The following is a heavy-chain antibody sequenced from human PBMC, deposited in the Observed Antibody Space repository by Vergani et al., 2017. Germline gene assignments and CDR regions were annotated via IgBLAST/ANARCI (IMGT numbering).Heavy chain of an antibody. CDR2: IIPIFGTA. Sequence: QVQLVQSGAEVKKPGSSVKVSCKASGGTFSSSAISWVRQAPGQGLEWMGGIIPIFGTAKYAQKFQGRVTITADESTSTAYMELSSLRSEDTAVYYCANRGTIFGVVRGAYYFDYWGQGTLVTVSS. D-gene: IGHD3-3*01. J-gene: IGHJ4*02. V-gene: IGHV1-69*01. CDR1: GGTFSSSA. CDR3: ANRGTIFGVVRGAYYFDY.